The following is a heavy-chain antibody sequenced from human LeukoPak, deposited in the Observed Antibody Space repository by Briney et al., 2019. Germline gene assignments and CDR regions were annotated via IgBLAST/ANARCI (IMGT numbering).Heavy chain of an antibody. Sequence: GESLRLSCAASGFTFSSYEMNWVRQAPGKGLEWVSYISSSGSTRYYADSVKGRFTISRDNAKNSLYLQMNSLRAEDTGVYYCARDGSGWYDYWGQGILVTVSS. CDR2: ISSSGSTR. CDR1: GFTFSSYE. D-gene: IGHD6-19*01. V-gene: IGHV3-48*03. J-gene: IGHJ4*02. CDR3: ARDGSGWYDY.